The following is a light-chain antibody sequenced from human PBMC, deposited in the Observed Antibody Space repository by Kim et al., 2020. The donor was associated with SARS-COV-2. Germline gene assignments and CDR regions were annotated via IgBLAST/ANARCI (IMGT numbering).Light chain of an antibody. Sequence: SSELTQDPAVSVALGQTVRITCQGDSLRSYYASWYQQKPGQAPVLVIYGKNNRPSGIPDRFSGSSSGNTASLTITGAQAEDEADYYCNSRDSSANHLFGGGTQLTV. V-gene: IGLV3-19*01. CDR3: NSRDSSANHL. CDR2: GKN. CDR1: SLRSYY. J-gene: IGLJ3*02.